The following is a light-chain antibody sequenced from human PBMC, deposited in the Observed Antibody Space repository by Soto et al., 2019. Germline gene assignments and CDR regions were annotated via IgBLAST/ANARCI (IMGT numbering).Light chain of an antibody. CDR1: TGSVTSGHY. CDR2: DTF. Sequence: QAVVTQEPSLTVSPGGTVTLTCGSSTGSVTSGHYPYWFHQKPGQAPKILIYDTFKKHSWTPARFSGSLLGGKATLTLSGAQPEDEADYYCLLSYRGAWVFGGGTKLTVL. CDR3: LLSYRGAWV. V-gene: IGLV7-46*01. J-gene: IGLJ3*02.